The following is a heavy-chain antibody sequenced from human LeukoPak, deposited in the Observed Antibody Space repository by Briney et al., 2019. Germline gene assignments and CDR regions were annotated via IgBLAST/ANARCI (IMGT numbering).Heavy chain of an antibody. CDR2: ISSSSSTI. V-gene: IGHV3-48*01. CDR1: GFTFSSYS. D-gene: IGHD5-12*01. CDR3: ARDWLSGGMDV. J-gene: IGHJ6*02. Sequence: PGGSLRLSCAASGFTFSSYSMNWVRQAPGKGLEWVSYISSSSSTIYYADSVKGRFTISRDNAKNSLYLQMNSLRAEDTAVYYCARDWLSGGMDVWGQGTTVTVSS.